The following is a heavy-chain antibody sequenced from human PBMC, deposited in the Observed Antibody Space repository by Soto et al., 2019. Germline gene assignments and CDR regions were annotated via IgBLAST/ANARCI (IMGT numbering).Heavy chain of an antibody. CDR1: GGTFSSYT. Sequence: QVQLVQSGAEVKKPGSSVKVSCKASGGTFSSYTISWVRQAPGQGLEWMGRIIPILGIANYAQKFQGRVTITADKSTSTAYMELSSLRSEDTAVYYCARSKAAPFHYYCSMVVWGKGTTVTVSS. CDR2: IIPILGIA. J-gene: IGHJ6*03. CDR3: ARSKAAPFHYYCSMVV. V-gene: IGHV1-69*02. D-gene: IGHD2-15*01.